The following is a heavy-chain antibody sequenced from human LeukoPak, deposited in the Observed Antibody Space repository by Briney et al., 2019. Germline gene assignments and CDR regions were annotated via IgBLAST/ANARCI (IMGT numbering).Heavy chain of an antibody. CDR2: ISSSGSTI. V-gene: IGHV3-48*04. D-gene: IGHD3-3*01. CDR3: ARVVRELRFLGWLSYFDY. CDR1: GFTFSSYS. Sequence: TGGSLRLSCAASGFTFSSYSMGWVRQAPGKGLEWVSYISSSGSTIYYADSVKGRFTISRDNAKNSLYLQMDSLRAEDTAVYYCARVVRELRFLGWLSYFDYWGQGTLVTVSS. J-gene: IGHJ4*02.